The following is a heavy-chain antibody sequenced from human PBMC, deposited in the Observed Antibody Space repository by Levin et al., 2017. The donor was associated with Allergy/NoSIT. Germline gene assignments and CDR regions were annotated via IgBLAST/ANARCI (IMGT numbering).Heavy chain of an antibody. Sequence: PGGSLRLSCAASGFTVSSNYMSWVRQAPGKGLEWVSVIYSGGSTYYADSVKGRFTISRDNSKNTLYLQMNSLRAEDTAVYYCARKGQWLVDDAFDIWGQGTMVTVSS. J-gene: IGHJ3*02. CDR2: IYSGGST. V-gene: IGHV3-53*01. CDR3: ARKGQWLVDDAFDI. D-gene: IGHD6-19*01. CDR1: GFTVSSNY.